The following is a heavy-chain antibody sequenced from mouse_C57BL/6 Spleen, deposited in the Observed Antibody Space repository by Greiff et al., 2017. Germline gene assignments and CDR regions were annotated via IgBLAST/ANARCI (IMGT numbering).Heavy chain of an antibody. D-gene: IGHD1-1*01. V-gene: IGHV1-59*01. J-gene: IGHJ1*03. CDR1: GYTFTSYW. CDR2: IDPSDSYT. Sequence: QVQLQQPGAELVRPGTSVKLSCKASGYTFTSYWMHWVKQRPGQGLEWIGVIDPSDSYTNYNQKFKGKATLTVDTSSSTAYMQLSRLTSEDSAVYYCARAGHCYGSSYPYWYFDVWGTGTTVTVSS. CDR3: ARAGHCYGSSYPYWYFDV.